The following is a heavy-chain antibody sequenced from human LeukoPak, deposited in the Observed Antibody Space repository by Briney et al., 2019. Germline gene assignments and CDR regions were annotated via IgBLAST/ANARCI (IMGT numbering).Heavy chain of an antibody. Sequence: PSETLSLTCGVYDGSFSGDYWSWIRQSPGMGLEWIGQVYHSGSANYNPSLRSRVTISIDTSKKQFSLKLNSVTATDTAVYYCARHGGFYFDSWGQGTLVTVSS. J-gene: IGHJ4*02. V-gene: IGHV4-34*01. D-gene: IGHD3-16*01. CDR3: ARHGGFYFDS. CDR2: VYHSGSA. CDR1: DGSFSGDY.